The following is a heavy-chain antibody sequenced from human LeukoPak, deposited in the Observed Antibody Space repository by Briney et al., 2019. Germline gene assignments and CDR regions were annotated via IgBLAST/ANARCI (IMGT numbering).Heavy chain of an antibody. D-gene: IGHD2-15*01. Sequence: PGGSLRLSCAASGFTFSSYWMSWVRQAPGKGLEWVANINQDGSEKYYVDSVKGRFTISRDNAKNSLYLQMNSLRAEDTAVYYCARDLGYCSGSTCYVGYFDYWGQGTQVTVSS. CDR1: GFTFSSYW. CDR3: ARDLGYCSGSTCYVGYFDY. J-gene: IGHJ4*02. CDR2: INQDGSEK. V-gene: IGHV3-7*01.